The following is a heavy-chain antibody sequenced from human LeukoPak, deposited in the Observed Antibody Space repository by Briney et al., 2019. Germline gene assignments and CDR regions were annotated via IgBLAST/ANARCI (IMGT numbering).Heavy chain of an antibody. J-gene: IGHJ6*03. CDR1: GFTFRNYG. V-gene: IGHV3-23*01. Sequence: RPGGSLRLSCAASGFTFRNYGMSWVRQAPGKGLEWVSAISNSGGNTYYADSVKGRFTISRDNSRNTLYLQMNSLRAEDTAVYYYAKDDGGSYYIYYYYMDVWGKGTTVTISS. CDR3: AKDDGGSYYIYYYYMDV. D-gene: IGHD1-26*01. CDR2: ISNSGGNT.